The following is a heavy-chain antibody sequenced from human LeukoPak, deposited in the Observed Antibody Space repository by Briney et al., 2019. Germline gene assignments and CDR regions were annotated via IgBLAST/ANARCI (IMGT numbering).Heavy chain of an antibody. CDR2: IYSGGST. CDR3: ARVPEYSSGWYPHPDY. CDR1: GFTVNDNY. Sequence: GGSLRLSCAASGFTVNDNYMSWVRQAPGKGLEWVSIIYSGGSTYYADSVKGRFTISRDNSKNTLYLQMNSLRAEDTAVYYCARVPEYSSGWYPHPDYWGQGTLVTVSS. J-gene: IGHJ4*02. V-gene: IGHV3-66*01. D-gene: IGHD6-19*01.